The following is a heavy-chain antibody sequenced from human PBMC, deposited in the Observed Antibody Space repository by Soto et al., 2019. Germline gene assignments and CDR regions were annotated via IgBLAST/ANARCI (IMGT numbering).Heavy chain of an antibody. J-gene: IGHJ4*02. D-gene: IGHD6-19*01. Sequence: PSETLSLTCAVAGYSISTGFNWAWIRQPPGKGLEWIGSIYHSGSTYYNLSLKSRVTISSDASKNQISLKLSSVTAADTALYYCARRTSTSGWRHYFDFWGQGTLVTVSS. CDR3: ARRTSTSGWRHYFDF. CDR2: IYHSGST. V-gene: IGHV4-38-2*01. CDR1: GYSISTGFN.